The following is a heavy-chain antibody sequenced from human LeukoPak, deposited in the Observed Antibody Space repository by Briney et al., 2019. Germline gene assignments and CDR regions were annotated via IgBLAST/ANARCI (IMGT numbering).Heavy chain of an antibody. CDR3: AKDHGQQLGFDY. D-gene: IGHD6-13*01. CDR1: GFTFRSYN. Sequence: GGSLRLSCAASGFTFRSYNMNWVRQAPGKGLEWVSYITGGSTTIYYADSVKGRFTISRDNAKNSLYLQMNSLRAEDTAVYYCAKDHGQQLGFDYWGQGTLVTVSS. CDR2: ITGGSTTI. J-gene: IGHJ4*02. V-gene: IGHV3-48*01.